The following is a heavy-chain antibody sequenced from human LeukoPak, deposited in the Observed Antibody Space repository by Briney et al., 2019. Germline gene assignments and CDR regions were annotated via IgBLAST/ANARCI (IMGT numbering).Heavy chain of an antibody. CDR2: TIPIFGTA. Sequence: ASVKVSCKASGGTFSSYAISWVRQAPGQGLEWMGRTIPIFGTANYAQKFQGRVTITTDESTSTAYMELSSLRSEDTAVYYCAIGPAEIRSGWYYYYYMDVWGKGTTVTVSS. J-gene: IGHJ6*03. CDR1: GGTFSSYA. D-gene: IGHD6-19*01. CDR3: AIGPAEIRSGWYYYYYMDV. V-gene: IGHV1-69*05.